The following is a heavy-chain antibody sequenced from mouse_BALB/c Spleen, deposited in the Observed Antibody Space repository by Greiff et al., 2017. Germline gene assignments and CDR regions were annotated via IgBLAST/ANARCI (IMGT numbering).Heavy chain of an antibody. CDR1: GFTFSSYT. V-gene: IGHV5-6-4*01. CDR3: TRDPLDYYGNSLAWFAY. D-gene: IGHD2-1*01. CDR2: ISSGGSYT. Sequence: EVMLVESGGGLVKPGGSLKLSCAASGFTFSSYTMSWVRQTPEKRLEWVATISSGGSYTYYPDSVKGRFTISRDNAKNTLYLQMSSLKSEDTAMYYCTRDPLDYYGNSLAWFAYWGQGTLVTVSA. J-gene: IGHJ3*01.